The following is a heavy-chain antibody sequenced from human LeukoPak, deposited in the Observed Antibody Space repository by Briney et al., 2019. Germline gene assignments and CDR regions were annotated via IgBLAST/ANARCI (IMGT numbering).Heavy chain of an antibody. D-gene: IGHD3-9*01. J-gene: IGHJ4*02. V-gene: IGHV4-39*01. Sequence: SETLSLTCTVSGASVSDSLSYWGWVRQPPGKGLEWVANVYYTGSTYYNPSLKSRVTMSVDTSKNQFSLKMTSVTAADTAIYYCAGLTKGRYFDYIFAFWGQGILVTVSS. CDR3: AGLTKGRYFDYIFAF. CDR2: VYYTGST. CDR1: GASVSDSLSY.